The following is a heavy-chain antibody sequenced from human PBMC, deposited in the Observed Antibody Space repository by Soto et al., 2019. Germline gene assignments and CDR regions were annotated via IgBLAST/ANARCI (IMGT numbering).Heavy chain of an antibody. J-gene: IGHJ4*02. Sequence: PGESLRISWRGSGYSFTSYWVGWVRQMPGKGLEWMGIIYPGDSDTRYSPSFQGQVTISADKSISTAYLQWSSLKASDTAMYYCARGGYSYGYFDYWGQGTLVTLSS. V-gene: IGHV5-51*01. D-gene: IGHD5-18*01. CDR1: GYSFTSYW. CDR3: ARGGYSYGYFDY. CDR2: IYPGDSDT.